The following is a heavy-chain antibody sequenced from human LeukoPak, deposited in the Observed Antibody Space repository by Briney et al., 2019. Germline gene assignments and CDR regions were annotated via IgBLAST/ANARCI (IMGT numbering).Heavy chain of an antibody. Sequence: GASVKVSCKASGYTFTGYYMHWVRQAPGQGLEWMGWINPNSGGTNFAQKFQGRVTMTRDTSISTAYMELNRLRSDDTAVYYCARDGITFGGVIVPYNWFDPWGQGTLVTVSS. CDR3: ARDGITFGGVIVPYNWFDP. V-gene: IGHV1-2*02. CDR1: GYTFTGYY. CDR2: INPNSGGT. J-gene: IGHJ5*02. D-gene: IGHD3-16*02.